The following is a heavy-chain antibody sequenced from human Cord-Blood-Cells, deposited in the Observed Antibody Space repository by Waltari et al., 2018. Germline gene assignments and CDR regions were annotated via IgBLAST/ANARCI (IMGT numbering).Heavy chain of an antibody. J-gene: IGHJ6*03. CDR2: INHSGST. D-gene: IGHD5-18*01. CDR1: GGSFSGYY. Sequence: QVQLQQWGAGLLKPSETLSLTCAVYGGSFSGYYWSWIRQPPGQGLEWIGEINHSGSTNYNPSLKSRVTISVDTSKNQFSLKLSSVTAADTAVYYSCRIRDGYSYGYYYYYMDVWGKGTTVTVSS. V-gene: IGHV4-34*01. CDR3: CRIRDGYSYGYYYYYMDV.